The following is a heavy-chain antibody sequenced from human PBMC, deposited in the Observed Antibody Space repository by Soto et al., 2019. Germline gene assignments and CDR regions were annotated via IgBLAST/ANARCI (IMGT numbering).Heavy chain of an antibody. CDR3: TTVFEY. CDR1: GFTFTNYW. J-gene: IGHJ4*02. CDR2: IDGVGTGT. Sequence: GGSLRLSCVASGFTFTNYWMHWVRQVPGKGLVWVSRIDGVGTGTSYSDSVRGRFTISRDNAENTLHLQMDSLRAEDTAVYYCTTVFEYWGPGTPVTVSS. V-gene: IGHV3-74*01.